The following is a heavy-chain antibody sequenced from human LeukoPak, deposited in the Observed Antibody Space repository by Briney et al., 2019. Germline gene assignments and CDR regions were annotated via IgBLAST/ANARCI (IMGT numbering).Heavy chain of an antibody. CDR3: AKALGPAMVRGVIDY. D-gene: IGHD3-10*01. J-gene: IGHJ4*02. V-gene: IGHV3-66*03. CDR2: IYRGTI. Sequence: GSLRLSCTVSGFTVSSNSMSWVRQAPGKGLEWVSFIYRGTIHYADSVKGRFTISRDNSKNTLYLQMNTLRAEDTAVYYCAKALGPAMVRGVIDYWGQGILVTVSS. CDR1: GFTVSSNS.